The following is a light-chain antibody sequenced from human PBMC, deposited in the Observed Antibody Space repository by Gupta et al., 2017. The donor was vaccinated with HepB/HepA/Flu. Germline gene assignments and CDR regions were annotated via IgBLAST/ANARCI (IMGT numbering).Light chain of an antibody. CDR3: QSYDSSLSGSHVV. V-gene: IGLV1-40*01. CDR2: GNS. CDR1: SSNIGAGYD. J-gene: IGLJ2*01. Sequence: QSVLTQPPSVSGAPGQRVTISCTGSSSNIGAGYDVHWYQQLPGTAPKLLIYGNSNRPSGVPDRFSGSKSGTSASLAITGLQAEDEADDYCQSYDSSLSGSHVVFGGGTKLTVL.